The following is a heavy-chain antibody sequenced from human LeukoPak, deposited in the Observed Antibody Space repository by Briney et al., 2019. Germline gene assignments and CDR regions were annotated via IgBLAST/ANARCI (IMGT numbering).Heavy chain of an antibody. D-gene: IGHD6-13*01. V-gene: IGHV3-11*05. CDR3: ARVNQGRGSWFFGY. CDR1: GFTFSDYY. J-gene: IGHJ4*02. CDR2: ISSSSSYT. Sequence: PGGSLRLSCAASGFTFSDYYMSWIRQAPGKGLEWVSYISSSSSYTNYADSVKGRFTISRDNAKNSLYLQMNSLRAEDTAVYYCARVNQGRGSWFFGYWGQGTLVTVSS.